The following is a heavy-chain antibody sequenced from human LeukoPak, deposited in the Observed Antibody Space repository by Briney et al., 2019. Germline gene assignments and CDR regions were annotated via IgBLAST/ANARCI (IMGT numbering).Heavy chain of an antibody. V-gene: IGHV5-51*01. CDR3: ARHLTEAAAGSNFDY. CDR1: GYSFTSYW. Sequence: GESLKISCKGSGYSFTSYWIGWVRQMPGKGLEWMGIIYPGDSDTRYSPSFHGQVTISADNSISTAYQQWSSLKASDTAMYYCARHLTEAAAGSNFDYWGQGTLVTVSS. D-gene: IGHD6-13*01. J-gene: IGHJ4*02. CDR2: IYPGDSDT.